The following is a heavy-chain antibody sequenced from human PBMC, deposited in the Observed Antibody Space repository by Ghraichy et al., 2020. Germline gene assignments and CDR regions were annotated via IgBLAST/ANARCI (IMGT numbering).Heavy chain of an antibody. V-gene: IGHV3-23*01. Sequence: GESLNISCAASGFTFSSYAMSWVRQAPGKGLELVSAISGSGGSTYYADSVKGRFIISRDNSKNTLYLQMNSLRAEDTAVYYCAKDRHRYYYDSSGYYSYYFDYWGQGTLVTVSS. J-gene: IGHJ4*02. D-gene: IGHD3-22*01. CDR3: AKDRHRYYYDSSGYYSYYFDY. CDR1: GFTFSSYA. CDR2: ISGSGGST.